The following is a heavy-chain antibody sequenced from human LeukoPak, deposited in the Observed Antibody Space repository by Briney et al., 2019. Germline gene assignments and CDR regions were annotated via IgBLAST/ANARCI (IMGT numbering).Heavy chain of an antibody. CDR1: GGSISSGGHY. V-gene: IGHV4-31*03. Sequence: SETLSLTCTVSGGSISSGGHYWSWIRQHPGKGPEWIGCIYYSGSTYYNPSLKSRVTISVDTSKNQFSLKLSSVTAADTAVYYCARYYSGSYGFDYWGQGTLVTVSS. D-gene: IGHD1-26*01. CDR2: IYYSGST. J-gene: IGHJ4*02. CDR3: ARYYSGSYGFDY.